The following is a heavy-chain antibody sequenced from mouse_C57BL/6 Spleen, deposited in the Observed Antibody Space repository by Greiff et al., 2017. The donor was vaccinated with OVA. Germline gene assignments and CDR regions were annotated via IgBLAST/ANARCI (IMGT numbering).Heavy chain of an antibody. V-gene: IGHV1-50*01. D-gene: IGHD1-1*01. Sequence: QVQLQQSGAELVKPGASVKPSCKASGYTFTSYWMQWVKQRPGQGLEWIGEIDPSDSYTNYNQKFKGKATLTVDTSSSTAYMQLSSLTSEDSAVYYCARYNYYGSSYDYWGQGTTLTVSS. CDR3: ARYNYYGSSYDY. J-gene: IGHJ2*01. CDR2: IDPSDSYT. CDR1: GYTFTSYW.